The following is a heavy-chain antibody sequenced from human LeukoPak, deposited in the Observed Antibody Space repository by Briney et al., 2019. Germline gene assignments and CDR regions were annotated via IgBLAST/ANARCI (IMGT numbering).Heavy chain of an antibody. J-gene: IGHJ6*02. D-gene: IGHD4-17*01. CDR1: GFTFSSYS. CDR2: ISSSSSTI. V-gene: IGHV3-48*01. CDR3: ARASYGDDYYYYYGMDV. Sequence: PGGSLRLSCAASGFTFSSYSMNWVRQAPGKGLEWVSYISSSSSTIYYADSVKGRFTISRDNAKNSLYLQMNSLRAEDTAVYYCARASYGDDYYYYYGMDVWGQGTTVTVSS.